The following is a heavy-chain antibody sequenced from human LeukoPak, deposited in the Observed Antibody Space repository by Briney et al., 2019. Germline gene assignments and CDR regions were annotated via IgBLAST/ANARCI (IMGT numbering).Heavy chain of an antibody. J-gene: IGHJ4*02. CDR2: IIPILGIA. CDR1: GGTFSSYA. D-gene: IGHD3-22*01. Sequence: EASVKVSCKASGGTFSSYAISWARQAPGQGLEWMGRIIPILGIANYAQKFQGRVTITADKSTSTAYMELSSLRSEDTAVYYCAREREYYDSSGYPHFDYWGQGTLVTVSS. CDR3: AREREYYDSSGYPHFDY. V-gene: IGHV1-69*04.